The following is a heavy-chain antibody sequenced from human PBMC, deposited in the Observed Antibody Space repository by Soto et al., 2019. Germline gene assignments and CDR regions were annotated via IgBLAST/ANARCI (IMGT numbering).Heavy chain of an antibody. CDR1: GYTFTSYG. CDR2: ISAYNGNT. Sequence: ASVKVCCKASGYTFTSYGISWVRQAPGQGLEWMGWISAYNGNTNYAQKLQGRVTMTTDTSTSTAYMELRSLRSDDTAVYYCARDGIGYCSSTSCSSYYYYGMDVWGQGTTVTVSS. V-gene: IGHV1-18*01. CDR3: ARDGIGYCSSTSCSSYYYYGMDV. J-gene: IGHJ6*02. D-gene: IGHD2-2*01.